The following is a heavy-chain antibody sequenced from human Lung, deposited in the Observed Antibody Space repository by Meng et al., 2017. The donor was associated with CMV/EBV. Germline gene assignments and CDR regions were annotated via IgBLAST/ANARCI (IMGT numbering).Heavy chain of an antibody. CDR3: ARGRGNQPLFDF. J-gene: IGHJ4*02. CDR1: GGSFSTYT. V-gene: IGHV1-69*10. Sequence: QAQRVQSGAEVKKPGSSVKVACKTSGGSFSTYTFSWVRQAPGQGLEWMGGLIPVLNKAKSAPRFQDRVTFTADETTTTAYMELSSLTFEDTAVYFCARGRGNQPLFDFWGQGTLVTVSS. D-gene: IGHD2/OR15-2a*01. CDR2: LIPVLNKA.